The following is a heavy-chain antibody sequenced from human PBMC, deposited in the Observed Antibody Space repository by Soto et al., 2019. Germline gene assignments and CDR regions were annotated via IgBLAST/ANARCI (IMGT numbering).Heavy chain of an antibody. Sequence: QVQLQESGPGLVKPSETLSLTCTVSGGSISSYYWSWIRQPPGKGLEWIGYIYYSGSTNYNPSLNSRGTIPVATSKNHVSLKLSSVTAADTAVYYCARHGYYYGAFDIWGQGTMVTVSS. V-gene: IGHV4-59*08. D-gene: IGHD3-10*01. J-gene: IGHJ3*02. CDR1: GGSISSYY. CDR3: ARHGYYYGAFDI. CDR2: IYYSGST.